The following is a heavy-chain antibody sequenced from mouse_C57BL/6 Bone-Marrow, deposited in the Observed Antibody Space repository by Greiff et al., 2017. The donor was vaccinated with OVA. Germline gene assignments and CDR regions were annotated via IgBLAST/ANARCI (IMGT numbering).Heavy chain of an antibody. CDR1: GFSLSTSNMG. CDR3: AQMRPNYCGSSPFAY. J-gene: IGHJ3*01. V-gene: IGHV8-5*01. CDR2: IWWNDDK. Sequence: QVTLIVSGPGILQPSQTLSLTCSFSGFSLSTSNMGIGWIRQPSGKGLEWLAHIWWNDDKYYNPSLKSRPTISTATSNNQVFLKITSVETADTATYYCAQMRPNYCGSSPFAYWGQGTLVTVSA. D-gene: IGHD1-1*01.